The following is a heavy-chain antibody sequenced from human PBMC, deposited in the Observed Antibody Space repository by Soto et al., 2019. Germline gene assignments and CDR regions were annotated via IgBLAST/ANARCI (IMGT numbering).Heavy chain of an antibody. CDR1: GGSVSSGSYY. CDR3: ARVSNYYDSSGYGHYFDY. Sequence: QVQLQESGPGLVKPSETLSLTCTVSGGSVSSGSYYWSWVRQPPGKGLEWIGYIYYSGHTNYNPCLKSRVTISVDMSKTQFSLKLTSVTAADTAVYYCARVSNYYDSSGYGHYFDYWGQGTLVTVSS. J-gene: IGHJ4*02. CDR2: IYYSGHT. D-gene: IGHD3-22*01. V-gene: IGHV4-61*01.